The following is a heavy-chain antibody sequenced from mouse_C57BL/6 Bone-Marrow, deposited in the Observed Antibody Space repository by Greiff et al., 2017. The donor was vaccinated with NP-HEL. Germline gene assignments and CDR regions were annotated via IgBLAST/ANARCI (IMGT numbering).Heavy chain of an antibody. CDR1: GYTFTDYN. J-gene: IGHJ2*01. V-gene: IGHV1-22*01. Sequence: EVQLQQSGPELVKPGASVKMSCKASGYTFTDYNMHWVKQSHGKSLEWIGYINPNNGGTSYNQKFKGKATLTVNKSSSTAYMELRSLTSEDSAVYYCARSSNYGYYFDYWGQGTTLTVSS. D-gene: IGHD2-5*01. CDR3: ARSSNYGYYFDY. CDR2: INPNNGGT.